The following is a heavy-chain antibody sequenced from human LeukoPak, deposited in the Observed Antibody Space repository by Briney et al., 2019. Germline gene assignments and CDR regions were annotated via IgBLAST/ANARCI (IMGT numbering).Heavy chain of an antibody. CDR1: GGSISSYY. CDR3: ARGRRYYYYMDV. V-gene: IGHV4-59*01. CDR2: IYYSGST. Sequence: SETLSLTCTVSGGSISSYYWGWIRQPPGKGLEWIGSIYYSGSTNYNPSLKSRVTISVDTSKNQFSLKLSSVTAADTAVYYCARGRRYYYYMDVWGKGTTVTISS. J-gene: IGHJ6*03.